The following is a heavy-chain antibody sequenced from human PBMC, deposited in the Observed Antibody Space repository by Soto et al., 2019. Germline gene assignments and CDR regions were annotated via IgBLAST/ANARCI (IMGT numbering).Heavy chain of an antibody. J-gene: IGHJ6*02. CDR2: INHSAST. D-gene: IGHD6-13*01. Sequence: SETLSLTCAVYGGSFSGYYWSWIRQPPGKGLEWIGEINHSASTNYNTSLKSRVSISVDTSKNQFSLKLSSVTPADTAVYYCARGRGVRAAAKYSYYGMGVWGQGTTVTVSS. CDR3: ARGRGVRAAAKYSYYGMGV. CDR1: GGSFSGYY. V-gene: IGHV4-34*01.